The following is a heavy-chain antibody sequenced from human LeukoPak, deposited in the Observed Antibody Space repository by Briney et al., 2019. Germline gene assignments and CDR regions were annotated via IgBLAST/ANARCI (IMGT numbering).Heavy chain of an antibody. CDR1: GGSISSYY. CDR3: ARGRGYSGYNPAEFEN. J-gene: IGHJ4*02. D-gene: IGHD5-12*01. Sequence: SSETLSLTCTVSGGSISSYYWSWIRQPPGKGLEWIGYIYYSGSTNYNPSLKSRVTISVDKSNNHFSLNVRSVTAADTAVYYCARGRGYSGYNPAEFENWGQGTLVTVSS. CDR2: IYYSGST. V-gene: IGHV4-59*12.